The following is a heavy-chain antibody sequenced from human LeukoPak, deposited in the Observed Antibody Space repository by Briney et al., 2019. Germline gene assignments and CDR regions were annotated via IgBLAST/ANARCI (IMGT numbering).Heavy chain of an antibody. CDR1: GGSITSNSYY. V-gene: IGHV4-39*07. CDR3: ARGRYLTTLGGAAAGFLDS. D-gene: IGHD6-13*01. J-gene: IGHJ4*02. Sequence: SETLSLTCTVSGGSITSNSYYWNWIRQTPGKGLEWIGEINHSGSTNYNPSLKRRVTISVDTSQKQFSLRLTSVTAADTAVYYCARGRYLTTLGGAAAGFLDSWGQGTLVTVSS. CDR2: INHSGST.